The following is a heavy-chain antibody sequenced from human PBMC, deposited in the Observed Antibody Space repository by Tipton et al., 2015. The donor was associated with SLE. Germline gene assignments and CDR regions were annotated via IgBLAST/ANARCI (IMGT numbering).Heavy chain of an antibody. Sequence: QSGAEVKKPGASVKVSCKASGYTFTSFDINWVQQATGQGLEWMGWVNPNSGNTAYAQRFQGRVTMTRDTSISTAYMELSSLRSEDTAVYYCARAPPQLGFDYWGQGTLVTVSS. D-gene: IGHD5-24*01. CDR3: ARAPPQLGFDY. CDR2: VNPNSGNT. J-gene: IGHJ4*02. CDR1: GYTFTSFD. V-gene: IGHV1-8*01.